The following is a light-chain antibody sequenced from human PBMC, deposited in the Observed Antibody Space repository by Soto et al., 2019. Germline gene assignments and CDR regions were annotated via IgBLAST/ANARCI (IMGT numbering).Light chain of an antibody. CDR1: QSISSN. V-gene: IGKV3-15*01. Sequence: EILRSQSPATLSVSPGERATLSCRASQSISSNLAWYHHKPGQAPRLLIYDASTRATGIPARFSGSGSGTEFTLTISSLQSEDFAVYYCQQYNNWPETFGQGTKVDIK. CDR2: DAS. CDR3: QQYNNWPET. J-gene: IGKJ1*01.